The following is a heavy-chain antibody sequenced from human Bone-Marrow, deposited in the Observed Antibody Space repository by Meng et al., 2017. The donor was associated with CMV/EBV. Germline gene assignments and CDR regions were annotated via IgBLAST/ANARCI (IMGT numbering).Heavy chain of an antibody. CDR2: IWYDGSNK. Sequence: GESLKISCAASGFTFSSYGMHWVRQAPGKGLEWVAVIWYDGSNKYYADSVKGRFTISRDNSENTLYLQMDSLRAEDTALYYCARGTGDCSGGTCYSDFDYWGQGTLVTVSS. J-gene: IGHJ4*02. CDR3: ARGTGDCSGGTCYSDFDY. D-gene: IGHD2-15*01. CDR1: GFTFSSYG. V-gene: IGHV3-33*01.